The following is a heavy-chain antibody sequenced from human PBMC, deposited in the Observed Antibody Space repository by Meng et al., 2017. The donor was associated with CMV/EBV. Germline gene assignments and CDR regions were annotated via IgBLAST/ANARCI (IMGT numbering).Heavy chain of an antibody. CDR2: ISYDGSNK. CDR1: GFTFSSYA. CDR3: ARDRILVPSAYYGMDV. Sequence: GSLKISCAASGFTFSSYAMHWVRQAPGKGLEWVAVISYDGSNKYYADSVKGRFTISRDNSKNTLYLQMNSLRAEDTAVYYCARDRILVPSAYYGMDVWGQGTTVTVSS. V-gene: IGHV3-30*04. J-gene: IGHJ6*02. D-gene: IGHD2-2*01.